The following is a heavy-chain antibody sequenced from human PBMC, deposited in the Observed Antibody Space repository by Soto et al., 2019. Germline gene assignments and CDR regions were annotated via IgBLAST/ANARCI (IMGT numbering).Heavy chain of an antibody. V-gene: IGHV4-39*01. CDR2: IYYSGST. J-gene: IGHJ4*02. CDR3: ARHPMAVAGFHY. CDR1: GGSIGSSSYY. D-gene: IGHD6-19*01. Sequence: QLQLQESGPGLVKPSETLSLTCTVSGGSIGSSSYYWGWIRQPRGKGLEWIGSIYYSGSTYYNPSLKSRVTISVDTSKNQFSLKLSSVTAADTAVYYCARHPMAVAGFHYWGQGTLVTVSS.